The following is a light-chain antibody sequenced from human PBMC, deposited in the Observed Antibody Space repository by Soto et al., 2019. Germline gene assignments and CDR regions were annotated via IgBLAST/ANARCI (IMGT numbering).Light chain of an antibody. CDR1: NSDVGGYNF. CDR2: DVS. CDR3: CSYAGSSTWV. J-gene: IGLJ3*02. Sequence: QSALTQPPSASGSPGQSVTISCTGTNSDVGGYNFVSWYQHYPGKAPKLIIYDVSKRPSGVPDRFSGSKSGNTAYLTVSGLQAEDEADYYCCSYAGSSTWVFGAGTKLTVL. V-gene: IGLV2-11*01.